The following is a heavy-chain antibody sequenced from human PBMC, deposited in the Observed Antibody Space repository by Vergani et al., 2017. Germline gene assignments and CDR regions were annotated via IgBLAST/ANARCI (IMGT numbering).Heavy chain of an antibody. CDR2: INPNSGGT. J-gene: IGHJ5*02. CDR3: ARGGSQWFGSTAPFDP. Sequence: QVLLVQSGAEVKKPGASGRVSCKTSGYTFTNYYIHWVRQAPGQGLEWMGWINPNSGGTNYAQKFQGRVTMTRDTSISTAYMELSRLRSDDTAVYYCARGGSQWFGSTAPFDPWGQGTLVTVSS. V-gene: IGHV1-2*02. CDR1: GYTFTNYY. D-gene: IGHD3-10*01.